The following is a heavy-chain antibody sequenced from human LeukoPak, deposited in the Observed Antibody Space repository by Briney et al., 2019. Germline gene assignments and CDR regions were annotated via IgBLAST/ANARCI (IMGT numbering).Heavy chain of an antibody. CDR1: GFTFSGYY. Sequence: GGSLRLSCAASGFTFSGYYMTWIRQAPGKGLEWVSYISSSGTTIYYADSVKGRFTISRDNAKNSLYLQMNSLRAEDTAVYFCARDFQAGTDYYYYYMDVWGKGTTVTVSS. J-gene: IGHJ6*03. CDR3: ARDFQAGTDYYYYYMDV. D-gene: IGHD1-14*01. CDR2: ISSSGTTI. V-gene: IGHV3-11*04.